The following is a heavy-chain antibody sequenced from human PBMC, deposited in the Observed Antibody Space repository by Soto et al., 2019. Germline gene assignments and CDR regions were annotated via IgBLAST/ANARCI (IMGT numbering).Heavy chain of an antibody. Sequence: GSLRLSCAASGFTFDDYGMTWVRQAPGKGLEWVSGISWNGGGTGYADSVKGRFTTSRDNAKNSLYLQMNSLRVEDTALYYCARASHCSSTSCLPGYSGQGSLVIVSS. D-gene: IGHD2-2*01. V-gene: IGHV3-20*04. CDR1: GFTFDDYG. J-gene: IGHJ4*02. CDR3: ARASHCSSTSCLPGY. CDR2: ISWNGGGT.